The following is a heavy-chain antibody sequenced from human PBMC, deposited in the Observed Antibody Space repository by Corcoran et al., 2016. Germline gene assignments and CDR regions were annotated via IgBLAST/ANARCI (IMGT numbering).Heavy chain of an antibody. CDR2: ISAYNGNT. J-gene: IGHJ6*02. D-gene: IGHD3-3*01. CDR3: AGERNYGFWSGYYTHYYGMDV. CDR1: GYTFTSYG. Sequence: QVQLVQSGAEVKKPGASVKVSCKASGYTFTSYGISWVRQAPGQGLEWMGWISAYNGNTNYAQKLQRRVTMTTDTSTSTAYMERRSLRSDDTAVYDWAGERNYGFWSGYYTHYYGMDVWGQGTTVTVSS. V-gene: IGHV1-18*01.